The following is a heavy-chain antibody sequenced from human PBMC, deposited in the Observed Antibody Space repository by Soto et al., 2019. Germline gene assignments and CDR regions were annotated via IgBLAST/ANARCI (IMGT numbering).Heavy chain of an antibody. D-gene: IGHD2-2*01. Sequence: VQLVESGRGLVQPGGSLRLSCAASGFSFSSYWMHWVRHAPGKGLVWVSRINSDGSSATYADSVKGRFTISRDNAKNTLYLQMNSLTPEDTAVYYCAKGVPAATRYFQHWGQGTLVTVSS. J-gene: IGHJ1*01. CDR1: GFSFSSYW. V-gene: IGHV3-74*01. CDR2: INSDGSSA. CDR3: AKGVPAATRYFQH.